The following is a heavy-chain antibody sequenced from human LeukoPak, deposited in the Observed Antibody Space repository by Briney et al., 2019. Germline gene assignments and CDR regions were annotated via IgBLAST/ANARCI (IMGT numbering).Heavy chain of an antibody. J-gene: IGHJ4*02. Sequence: PGGSLRLSCAASGFTFSSYWMSWVRQAPGKGLEWVANIKQDGSEKYYVDSVKGRFTISRDNAKNSLYLQMNSLRAEDTAAYYCARAEKDIVVVVAATPLDYWGQGTLVTVSS. V-gene: IGHV3-7*01. CDR2: IKQDGSEK. CDR3: ARAEKDIVVVVAATPLDY. CDR1: GFTFSSYW. D-gene: IGHD2-15*01.